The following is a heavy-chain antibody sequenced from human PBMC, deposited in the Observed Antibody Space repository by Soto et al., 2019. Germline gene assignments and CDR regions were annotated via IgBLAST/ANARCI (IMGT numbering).Heavy chain of an antibody. CDR1: GFTFSDHY. V-gene: IGHV3-11*01. CDR3: ARDLGYYDSSGYFDY. CDR2: ISSSGDII. Sequence: LXLSCAASGFTFSDHYMSWIRQAPGKGLEWISYISSSGDIIYYADSVKGRFTISRDNAKNSLYLQMNSLRAEDTAVYYCARDLGYYDSSGYFDYWGQGTLVTVSS. J-gene: IGHJ4*02. D-gene: IGHD3-22*01.